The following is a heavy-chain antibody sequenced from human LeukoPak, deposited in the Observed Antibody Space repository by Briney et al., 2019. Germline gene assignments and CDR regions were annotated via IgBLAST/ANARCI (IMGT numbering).Heavy chain of an antibody. Sequence: PGGSLRLSCAASGFTFSSYAMSWVRQAPGKGLEWVSAISGSGGSTYYADSVKGRFTISRDNSKNTLYLQMNSLRAEDTAVYCCAKWVHASSGWYFDAFDIWGQGTMVTVSS. CDR1: GFTFSSYA. CDR2: ISGSGGST. CDR3: AKWVHASSGWYFDAFDI. J-gene: IGHJ3*02. V-gene: IGHV3-23*01. D-gene: IGHD6-19*01.